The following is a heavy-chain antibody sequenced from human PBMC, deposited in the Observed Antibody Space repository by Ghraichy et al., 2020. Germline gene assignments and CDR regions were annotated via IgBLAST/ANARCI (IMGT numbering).Heavy chain of an antibody. V-gene: IGHV1-69*04. D-gene: IGHD2-2*01. CDR3: ARDIGLDIVVVPAAMGGDY. J-gene: IGHJ4*02. CDR1: GGTFSSYT. Sequence: SVKVSCKASGGTFSSYTISWVRQAPGQGLEWMGRIIPILGIANYAQKFQGRVTITADKSTSTAYMELSSLRSEDTAVYYCARDIGLDIVVVPAAMGGDYWGQGTLVTVSS. CDR2: IIPILGIA.